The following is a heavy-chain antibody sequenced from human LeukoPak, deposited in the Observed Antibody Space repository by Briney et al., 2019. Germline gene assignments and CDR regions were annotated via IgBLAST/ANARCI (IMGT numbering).Heavy chain of an antibody. CDR2: INHSGST. D-gene: IGHD3-22*01. CDR1: GGPYRGCP. J-gene: IGHJ3*02. Sequence: SETVSLLCSVYGGPYRGCPWRGTRQPPGKGLEWIGEINHSGSTNYNPSLKSRVTISVDTSKNQFSLKLSSVTAADTAVYYCARLNYYYDTSCYSNDANETSGQGTMVTVSS. CDR3: ARLNYYYDTSCYSNDANET. V-gene: IGHV4-34*01.